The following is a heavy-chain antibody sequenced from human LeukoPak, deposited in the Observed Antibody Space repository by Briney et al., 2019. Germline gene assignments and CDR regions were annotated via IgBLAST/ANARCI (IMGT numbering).Heavy chain of an antibody. CDR1: GDSW. CDR2: IGGRGGST. V-gene: IGHV3-23*01. Sequence: GGSLILSCAGSGDSWMHWVRQAPGKGPEWVSAIGGRGGSTYYADSLGGRFTISRDNSKDMVYLQMNSLKVEDTATYYCGKEGGAWGQGTKVTVSS. CDR3: GKEGGA. J-gene: IGHJ5*02. D-gene: IGHD3-16*01.